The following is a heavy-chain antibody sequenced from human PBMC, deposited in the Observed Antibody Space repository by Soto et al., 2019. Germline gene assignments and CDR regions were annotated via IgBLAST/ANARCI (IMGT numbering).Heavy chain of an antibody. V-gene: IGHV1-2*02. CDR3: AREVELHFAH. D-gene: IGHD1-26*01. CDR1: GYTFTGYY. CDR2: INTNNGGT. J-gene: IGHJ4*02. Sequence: ASVKVSCKTSGYTFTGYYVHWLRQAPGQGPEWMGWINTNNGGTNYAQKFQGRVTMTRDTAITTAYMELSWLRSDDTAVYYCAREVELHFAHWGQGTLVTVSS.